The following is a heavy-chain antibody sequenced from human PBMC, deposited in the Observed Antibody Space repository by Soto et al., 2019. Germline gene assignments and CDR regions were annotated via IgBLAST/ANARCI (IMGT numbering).Heavy chain of an antibody. CDR1: GYTFTGYY. J-gene: IGHJ6*02. D-gene: IGHD6-13*01. Sequence: GASVKVSCKASGYTFTGYYMHWVRQAPGQGLEWMGWINPNSGGTNYAQKFQGWVTMTRDTSISTAYMDLSRLRSDDTAVYYCARASAAAGMGGLENYYYYGMDVWGQGTTVTVSS. V-gene: IGHV1-2*04. CDR3: ARASAAAGMGGLENYYYYGMDV. CDR2: INPNSGGT.